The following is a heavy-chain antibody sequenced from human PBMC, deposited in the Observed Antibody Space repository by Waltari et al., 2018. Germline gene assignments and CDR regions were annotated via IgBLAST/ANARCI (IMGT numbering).Heavy chain of an antibody. V-gene: IGHV3-7*01. CDR2: IKKDGSEE. J-gene: IGHJ3*02. CDR1: GFTLSSYW. CDR3: ARDQWFAFDI. D-gene: IGHD3-22*01. Sequence: EVQLVESGGGLVQPGGSLRLSCAASGFTLSSYWMSWGRQAPGKGVEWVANIKKDGSEEYYGDSVRGRFTISRDNAKNSLYLQMNSLRPEDTAVYYCARDQWFAFDIWGQGTMVTVSS.